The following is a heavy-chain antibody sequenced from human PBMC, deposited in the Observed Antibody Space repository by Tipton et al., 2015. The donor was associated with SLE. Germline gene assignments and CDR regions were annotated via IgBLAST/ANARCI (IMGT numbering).Heavy chain of an antibody. CDR2: ISGYNGNT. V-gene: IGHV1-18*01. J-gene: IGHJ6*03. Sequence: QLVQSGAEMRKPGASVKVSCKTSGYSFNTYGISWVRQAPGQGLEWMGWISGYNGNTDYAQKLQGRVTMTTDTSTSTAYMELRSLRSDDTAVYYCARRTPGTRGSYYYMDVWGKGTTVTVSS. D-gene: IGHD3-10*01. CDR3: ARRTPGTRGSYYYMDV. CDR1: GYSFNTYG.